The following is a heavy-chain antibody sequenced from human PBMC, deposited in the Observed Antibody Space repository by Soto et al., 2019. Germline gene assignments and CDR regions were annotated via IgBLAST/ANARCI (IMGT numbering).Heavy chain of an antibody. CDR2: IYWDDDK. V-gene: IGHV2-5*02. Sequence: QITLKESGPTLVKPTQTLTLTCTFSGFSLSTSGVGVGWIRQPPGKALEWLALIYWDDDKRYSPSLKSRLTIPKDTSNTQVVLTMTNMDPVDTATYYCAHRRRNVAAAGIFFDYWGQGTLVTVSS. CDR1: GFSLSTSGVG. J-gene: IGHJ4*02. CDR3: AHRRRNVAAAGIFFDY. D-gene: IGHD6-13*01.